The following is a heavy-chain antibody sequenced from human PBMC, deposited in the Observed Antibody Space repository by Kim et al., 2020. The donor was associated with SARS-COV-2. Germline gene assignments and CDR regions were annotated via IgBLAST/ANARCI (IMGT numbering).Heavy chain of an antibody. CDR1: GFTFSSYA. J-gene: IGHJ6*02. CDR2: ISYDGSNK. CDR3: ARDFCSGGSCYQTLLSLTLCCYYYGMDV. V-gene: IGHV3-30*04. Sequence: GGSLRLSCAASGFTFSSYAMHWVRQAPGKGLEWVAVISYDGSNKYYADSVKGRFTISRDNSKNTLYLQMNSLRAEDTAVYYCARDFCSGGSCYQTLLSLTLCCYYYGMDVWGQGTTVTVSS. D-gene: IGHD2-15*01.